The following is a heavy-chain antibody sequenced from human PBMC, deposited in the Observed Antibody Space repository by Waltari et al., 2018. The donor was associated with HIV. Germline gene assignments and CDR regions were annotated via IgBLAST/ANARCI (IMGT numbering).Heavy chain of an antibody. J-gene: IGHJ3*01. V-gene: IGHV3-23*01. D-gene: IGHD3-22*01. CDR3: AKDWENDSNGYSYLGAFDL. CDR2: ISGIAGSI. CDR1: GLTFRNYA. Sequence: EVHVLESGGGSVQPGGSLRLSCAASGLTFRNYAMPWFGQAPGKGREWVSTISGIAGSIYYADSVKGRFTISRDNFKYTLFLQMNSLRVEDTAIYYCAKDWENDSNGYSYLGAFDLWGPGTSVVVSS.